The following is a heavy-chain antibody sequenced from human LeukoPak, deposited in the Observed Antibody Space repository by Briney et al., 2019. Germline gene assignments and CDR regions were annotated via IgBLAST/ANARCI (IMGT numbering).Heavy chain of an antibody. CDR2: ISSSSSYI. J-gene: IGHJ4*02. CDR1: GFTFSSYG. Sequence: GGSLRLSCAASGFTFSSYGMHWVRQAPGKGLEWVSSISSSSSYIYYADSVKGRFTISRDNAKNSLYLQMNSLRAEDTAVYFFARGPGTFIAARPSGRDYWGQGTLVTVSS. V-gene: IGHV3-21*01. D-gene: IGHD6-6*01. CDR3: ARGPGTFIAARPSGRDY.